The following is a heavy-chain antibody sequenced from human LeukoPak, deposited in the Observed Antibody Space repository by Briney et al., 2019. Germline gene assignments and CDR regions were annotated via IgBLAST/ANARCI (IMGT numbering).Heavy chain of an antibody. Sequence: ASVKVSCKASGYTFTSYGISWVRQAPGQGLEWMGWISAYNGNTNYAQKLQGRVTMTTDTSTSTAYVELRSLRSDDTAVYYCARRNHGITMVRGVITIDYWGQGTLVTVSS. D-gene: IGHD3-10*01. V-gene: IGHV1-18*01. CDR3: ARRNHGITMVRGVITIDY. J-gene: IGHJ4*02. CDR2: ISAYNGNT. CDR1: GYTFTSYG.